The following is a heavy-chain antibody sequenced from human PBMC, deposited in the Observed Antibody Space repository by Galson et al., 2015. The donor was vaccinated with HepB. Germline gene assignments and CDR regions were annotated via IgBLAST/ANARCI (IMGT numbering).Heavy chain of an antibody. D-gene: IGHD2-21*01. CDR3: ARVWEGCGGDCAYFDY. V-gene: IGHV4-39*07. Sequence: SETLSLTCTVSGGSISSSSYYWGWIRQPPGKGLEWIGSMFYSGNTYYNPSPKSRVTISVDTSKNQFSLKLSSVTAADTAVYFCARVWEGCGGDCAYFDYWGQGTLVTVSS. CDR1: GGSISSSSYY. J-gene: IGHJ4*02. CDR2: MFYSGNT.